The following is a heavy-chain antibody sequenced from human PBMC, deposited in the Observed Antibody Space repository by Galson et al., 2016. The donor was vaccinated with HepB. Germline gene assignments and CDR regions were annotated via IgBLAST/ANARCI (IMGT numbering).Heavy chain of an antibody. V-gene: IGHV3-48*02. CDR1: GFTFSSYS. CDR2: ISSSSSTI. Sequence: SLRLSCAASGFTFSSYSMKWVRQAPGKGLEWVSYISSSSSTIYHADSVKGRFTISRDNAKNSLYLQMNSLRDEDTAVYYCARGVRPTRPYQLLYSRKNYYYYMDVWGQGTTVTVSS. CDR3: ARGVRPTRPYQLLYSRKNYYYYMDV. J-gene: IGHJ6*03. D-gene: IGHD2-2*02.